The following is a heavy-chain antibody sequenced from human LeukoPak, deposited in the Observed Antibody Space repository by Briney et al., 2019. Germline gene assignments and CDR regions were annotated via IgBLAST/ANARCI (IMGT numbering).Heavy chain of an antibody. D-gene: IGHD1-1*01. CDR2: VANTVST. Sequence: ASETLSLTCTVSDDSITMYYWTWIRQPPGKGLEWIGYVANTVSTNFNPSITGRVSISRDTSTNLFSLRLRSVTAADTAVCFCARGRVSSSTWYSTYYYYFYMDVWGKGTTVTVSS. J-gene: IGHJ6*03. V-gene: IGHV4-59*01. CDR3: ARGRVSSSTWYSTYYYYFYMDV. CDR1: DDSITMYY.